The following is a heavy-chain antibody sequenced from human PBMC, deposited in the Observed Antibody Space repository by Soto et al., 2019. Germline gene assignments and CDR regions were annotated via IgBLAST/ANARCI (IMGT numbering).Heavy chain of an antibody. Sequence: EVQLVESGGGLVQPGGSLRLSCAASGFTFSSYEMNWVRQAPGKGREWVSYISSSGSTIYYADSVKGRFTISRDNAKNSLYLQMNSLRAEDTAVYYCARGLYYYEGGEAFDIWGQGTMVTVSS. V-gene: IGHV3-48*03. J-gene: IGHJ3*02. CDR1: GFTFSSYE. D-gene: IGHD3-22*01. CDR2: ISSSGSTI. CDR3: ARGLYYYEGGEAFDI.